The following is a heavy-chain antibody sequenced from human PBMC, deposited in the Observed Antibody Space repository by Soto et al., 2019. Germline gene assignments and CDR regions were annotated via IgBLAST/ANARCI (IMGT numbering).Heavy chain of an antibody. J-gene: IGHJ4*02. V-gene: IGHV2-5*02. CDR1: GFSLSTSGAG. CDR2: IYWDDDK. Sequence: QITLKESGPTLVKPTQTLTLTCTLSGFSLSTSGAGVGWIRQPPGKALEWLALIYWDDDKRYSPSLKSRLTITKDTSKNQVVLTMTNMDPVDTATYYCAHKVDGYRGFKYWGQGTLVTVSS. D-gene: IGHD5-12*01. CDR3: AHKVDGYRGFKY.